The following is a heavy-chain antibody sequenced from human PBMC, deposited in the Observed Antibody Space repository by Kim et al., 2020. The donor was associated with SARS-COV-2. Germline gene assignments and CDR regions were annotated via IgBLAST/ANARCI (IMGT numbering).Heavy chain of an antibody. V-gene: IGHV3-48*03. J-gene: IGHJ4*02. Sequence: NIQYADSVKGRFTISRDNAKNSLYLQMNSLRAEDTAVYYCARGYYDHFEYWGQGTLVTVSS. CDR3: ARGYYDHFEY. CDR2: NI. D-gene: IGHD3-3*01.